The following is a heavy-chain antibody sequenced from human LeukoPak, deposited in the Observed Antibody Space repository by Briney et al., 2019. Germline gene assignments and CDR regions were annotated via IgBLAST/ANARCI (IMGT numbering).Heavy chain of an antibody. CDR2: IFGGGST. CDR1: GNSISGYY. D-gene: IGHD3-22*01. V-gene: IGHV4-59*01. J-gene: IGHJ5*02. Sequence: PSETLSLTCTVSGNSISGYYWSWIRQPPGKGLEWIGFIFGGGSTNYNPSLKSRVTTSADTSKNQFSLNVNSVTAADTAVYYCARKDSSSWYGNWFDPWGQGTLVTVSS. CDR3: ARKDSSSWYGNWFDP.